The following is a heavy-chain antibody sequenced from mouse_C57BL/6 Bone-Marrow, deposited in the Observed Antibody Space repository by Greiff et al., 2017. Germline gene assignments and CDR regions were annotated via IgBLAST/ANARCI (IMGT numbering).Heavy chain of an antibody. CDR2: IYPRSGNT. D-gene: IGHD1-1*02. Sequence: QVQLQQPGAELVMPGASVKLSCKASGYTFTSYWMHWVKQRPGQGLEWIGEIYPRSGNTYYNEKFKGKATLTADKSSSTAYMELRSLTSEDSAVYFCARRKVGDYWGQGTTLTVSS. CDR3: ARRKVGDY. J-gene: IGHJ2*01. CDR1: GYTFTSYW. V-gene: IGHV1-81*01.